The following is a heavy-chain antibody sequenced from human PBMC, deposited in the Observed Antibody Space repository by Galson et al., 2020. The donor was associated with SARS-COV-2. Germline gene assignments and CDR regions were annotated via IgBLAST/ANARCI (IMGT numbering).Heavy chain of an antibody. CDR3: AKGYSGYDPFDY. V-gene: IGHV4-59*08. D-gene: IGHD5-12*01. CDR2: IYYSGST. Sequence: GSLRLSCTVSGGSISSYYWSWIRQPPGKGLEWIGYIYYSGSTNYNPSLKSRVTISVDTSKNQFSLKLSSVTAADTAVYYCAKGYSGYDPFDYWGQGTLVTVSS. CDR1: GGSISSYY. J-gene: IGHJ4*02.